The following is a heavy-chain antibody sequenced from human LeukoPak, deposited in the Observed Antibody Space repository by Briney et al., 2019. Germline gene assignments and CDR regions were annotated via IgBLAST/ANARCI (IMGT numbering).Heavy chain of an antibody. CDR2: IKSKTDGGTT. J-gene: IGHJ4*02. V-gene: IGHV3-15*01. CDR3: TTGGIVVVVAATDFDY. Sequence: PGGSLRLSCAASGFTFSNAWMSWVRQAPGKVLEWVGRIKSKTDGGTTDYAAPVKGRFTISRDDSKNTLYLQMNSLKTEDTAVYYCTTGGIVVVVAATDFDYWGQGTLVTVSS. D-gene: IGHD2-15*01. CDR1: GFTFSNAW.